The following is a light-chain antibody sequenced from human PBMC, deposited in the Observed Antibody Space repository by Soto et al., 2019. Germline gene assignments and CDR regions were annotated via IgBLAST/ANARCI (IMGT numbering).Light chain of an antibody. V-gene: IGKV3-20*01. CDR3: QQYGSSLSIT. CDR1: QSVRSTY. CDR2: GAS. J-gene: IGKJ5*01. Sequence: EIVLTQSPGTLSLSPGDRATLSCRASQSVRSTYLAWYQQKPGQAPRLLIHGASSRATGIPDRFSGSGSGTDFTLTISRLEPEDFAVYYCQQYGSSLSITFGQGTRLEI.